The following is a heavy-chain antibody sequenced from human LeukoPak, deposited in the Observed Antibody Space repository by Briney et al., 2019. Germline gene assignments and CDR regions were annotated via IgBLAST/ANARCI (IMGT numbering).Heavy chain of an antibody. V-gene: IGHV3-30*02. CDR2: IRYDGSNK. D-gene: IGHD4-17*01. CDR3: AKDGPGGTVTDFDY. CDR1: GFTFSSYG. J-gene: IGHJ4*02. Sequence: GGSLRLSCAASGFTFSSYGMHWVRQAPGKGLEWVAFIRYDGSNKYYADSVKDRFTISRDNSKNTLYLQMNSLRAEDTAVYYCAKDGPGGTVTDFDYWGQGTLVTVSS.